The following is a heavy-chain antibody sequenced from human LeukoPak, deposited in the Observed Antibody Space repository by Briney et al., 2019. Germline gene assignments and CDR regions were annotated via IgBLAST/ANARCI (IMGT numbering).Heavy chain of an antibody. CDR3: AKGGTYYCDSSGYSSRGYFDY. CDR2: ISGSGGST. V-gene: IGHV3-23*01. Sequence: GGSLRLSCAASGFTFSSYAMSWVRQAPGKGLEWVSAISGSGGSTYYADSVKGRFTISRDNSKNTLYLQMNSLRAEDTAVYYCAKGGTYYCDSSGYSSRGYFDYWGQGTLVTVSS. J-gene: IGHJ4*02. D-gene: IGHD3-22*01. CDR1: GFTFSSYA.